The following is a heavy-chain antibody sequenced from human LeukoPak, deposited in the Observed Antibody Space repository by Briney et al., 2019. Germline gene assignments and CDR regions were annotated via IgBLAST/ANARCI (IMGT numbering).Heavy chain of an antibody. CDR3: AKERESSGWYEGGFDY. Sequence: GGSLRLSCAASGFTFSSYAMSWVRQAPGKGLEWVSAISGSGGSTYYADSVKGRFTISRDNSKNTLYLEMKSLRAEDTAVYYCAKERESSGWYEGGFDYWGQGTLVTVSS. V-gene: IGHV3-23*01. CDR1: GFTFSSYA. D-gene: IGHD6-19*01. J-gene: IGHJ4*02. CDR2: ISGSGGST.